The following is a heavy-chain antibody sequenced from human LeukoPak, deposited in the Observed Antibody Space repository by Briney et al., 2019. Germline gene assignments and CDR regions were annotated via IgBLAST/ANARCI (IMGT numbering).Heavy chain of an antibody. V-gene: IGHV3-23*01. Sequence: GGSLRLSCAASGFTFNTYAMSWVRQAPGKGLEWVSSISENGESTYYADSVKGRFTISRDNPRNTLYLQMNSLRAEDTAVYYCASYFHYGDYASLWYWGQGTLVTVSS. CDR2: ISENGEST. D-gene: IGHD4-17*01. CDR3: ASYFHYGDYASLWY. CDR1: GFTFNTYA. J-gene: IGHJ4*02.